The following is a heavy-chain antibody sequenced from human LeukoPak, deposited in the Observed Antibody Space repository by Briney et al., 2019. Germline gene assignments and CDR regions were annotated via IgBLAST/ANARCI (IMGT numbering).Heavy chain of an antibody. CDR2: INHSGST. J-gene: IGHJ2*01. Sequence: SETLSLTCAVHGGSFSGFYWSWIRQPPGKGLEWIGEINHSGSTNYNPSLKSRVTISVDTSKNQFSLKLSSVTAADTAVYYCARSGKWGYFDLWGRGTLVTVSS. D-gene: IGHD3-10*01. CDR3: ARSGKWGYFDL. CDR1: GGSFSGFY. V-gene: IGHV4-34*01.